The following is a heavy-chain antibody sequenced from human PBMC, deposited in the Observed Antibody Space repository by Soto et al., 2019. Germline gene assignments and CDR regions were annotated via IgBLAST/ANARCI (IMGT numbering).Heavy chain of an antibody. J-gene: IGHJ3*02. CDR1: GGSISSGGYY. D-gene: IGHD3-16*02. CDR2: IYYSGST. CDR3: ASEFHLGELSFGTINAFDI. Sequence: SETLSLTCTVSGGSISSGGYYWSWIRQHPGKGLEWIGYIYYSGSTYYNPSLKSRVTISVDTSKNQFSLKLSSVTAADTAVYSCASEFHLGELSFGTINAFDIWGKGTMVTVSS. V-gene: IGHV4-31*03.